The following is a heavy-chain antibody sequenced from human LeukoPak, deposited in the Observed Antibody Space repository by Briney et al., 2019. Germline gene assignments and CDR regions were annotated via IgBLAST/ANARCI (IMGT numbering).Heavy chain of an antibody. CDR2: ISGSGGST. Sequence: GGSLRLSCAASGFTFSSYAMSWVRQAPGEGLEWVSAISGSGGSTYYADSVKGRFTISRDNSKNTLYLQMSSLRAEDTAVYYCAKVLSPIFVVVVAAIRAFDYWGQGTLVTVSS. V-gene: IGHV3-23*01. J-gene: IGHJ4*02. CDR1: GFTFSSYA. CDR3: AKVLSPIFVVVVAAIRAFDY. D-gene: IGHD2-15*01.